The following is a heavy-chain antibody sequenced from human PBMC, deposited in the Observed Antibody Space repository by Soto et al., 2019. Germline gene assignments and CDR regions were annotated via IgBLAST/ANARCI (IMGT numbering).Heavy chain of an antibody. J-gene: IGHJ5*02. CDR3: ARSGYSYGAGWFDP. Sequence: SESLSLSCTVCGGCISSGDYYWSWIRQPPGKGLEWIGYIYYSGSTYYNPSLKSRVTISVDTSKNQFSLKLSSVTAADTAVYYCARSGYSYGAGWFDPWGQGTLVTVSS. D-gene: IGHD5-18*01. CDR1: GGCISSGDYY. CDR2: IYYSGST. V-gene: IGHV4-30-4*01.